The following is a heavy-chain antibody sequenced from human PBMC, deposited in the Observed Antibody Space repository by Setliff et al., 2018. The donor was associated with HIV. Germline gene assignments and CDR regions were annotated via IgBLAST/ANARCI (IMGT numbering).Heavy chain of an antibody. J-gene: IGHJ5*02. CDR1: GDSISGYF. CDR2: IYSGGST. V-gene: IGHV4-4*07. D-gene: IGHD6-19*01. CDR3: ARAPTGWYELDL. Sequence: SEALSLTCNVSGDSISGYFWSWIRQPAGKGLEWIGRIYSGGSTNYNPSRKSRVTLSIDKSKNQVSLKLTSVTAADTAVYYCARAPTGWYELDLWGQGTLVTVSS.